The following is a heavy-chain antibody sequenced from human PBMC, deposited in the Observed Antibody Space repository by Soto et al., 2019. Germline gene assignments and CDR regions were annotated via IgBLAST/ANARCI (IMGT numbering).Heavy chain of an antibody. CDR2: ISGSGGST. J-gene: IGHJ6*03. V-gene: IGHV3-23*01. CDR3: AKDGCVWGSCPAGYCMDV. Sequence: PGGSLRLSCAASGFTFSSYAMSWVRQAPGRGLEWVSAISGSGGSTYYADSVKGRFTISRDNSKNTLYLQMNSLRAEDTAVYYCAKDGCVWGSCPAGYCMDVWGKGTTVTVSS. D-gene: IGHD2-15*01. CDR1: GFTFSSYA.